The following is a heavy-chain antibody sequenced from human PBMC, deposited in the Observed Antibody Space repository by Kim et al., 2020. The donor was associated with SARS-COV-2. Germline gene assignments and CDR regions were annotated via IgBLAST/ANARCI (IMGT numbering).Heavy chain of an antibody. J-gene: IGHJ2*01. CDR3: ARDGYNWYFDL. CDR2: T. D-gene: IGHD5-18*01. V-gene: IGHV1-3*01. Sequence: TKNSEKFQGRVAITRDNSASTAYMELSSLRSEDTAVYYCARDGYNWYFDLWGRGTLVTVSS.